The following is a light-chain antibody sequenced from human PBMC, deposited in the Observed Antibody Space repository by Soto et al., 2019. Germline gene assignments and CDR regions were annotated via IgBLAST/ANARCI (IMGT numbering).Light chain of an antibody. CDR3: QQSYSTLKT. CDR2: AAS. V-gene: IGKV1-39*01. J-gene: IGKJ1*01. CDR1: RSISSY. Sequence: DSPMTQSPSSLSASVGDRVTITCRASRSISSYLNWYQQKPGKAPKLLIYAASSLQSGVPSRFSGSGSGTDFTLTINSLQPEDFATYYCQQSYSTLKTFGQGTKVEIK.